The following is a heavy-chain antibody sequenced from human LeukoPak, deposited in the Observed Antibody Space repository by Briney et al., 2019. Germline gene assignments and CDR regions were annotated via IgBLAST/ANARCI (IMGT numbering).Heavy chain of an antibody. CDR1: GFTFSSNW. V-gene: IGHV3-74*01. CDR3: SRASSSVPNLLDY. Sequence: GGSLRLSCAASGFTFSSNWVHWVRQGPGKGLVWVSRISTDGSSTTYADSVKGRFTISRDNAKNTLYLQMNSLRAEDTAVYYCSRASSSVPNLLDYWGQGTLVIVSS. J-gene: IGHJ4*02. D-gene: IGHD6-19*01. CDR2: ISTDGSST.